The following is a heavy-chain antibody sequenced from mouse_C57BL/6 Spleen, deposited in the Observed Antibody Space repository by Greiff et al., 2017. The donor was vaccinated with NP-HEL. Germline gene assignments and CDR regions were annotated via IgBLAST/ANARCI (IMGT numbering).Heavy chain of an antibody. Sequence: QVQLQQSGAELARPGASVKMSCKASGYTFTSYTMHWVKQRPGQGLEWIGYINPSSGYTKYNQKFKDKATLTADKSSSTAYMQLSSLTSEDSAGYYCAREEACYGNYEMDYWGQGTSVTVSS. CDR1: GYTFTSYT. CDR3: AREEACYGNYEMDY. V-gene: IGHV1-4*01. CDR2: INPSSGYT. J-gene: IGHJ4*01. D-gene: IGHD2-1*01.